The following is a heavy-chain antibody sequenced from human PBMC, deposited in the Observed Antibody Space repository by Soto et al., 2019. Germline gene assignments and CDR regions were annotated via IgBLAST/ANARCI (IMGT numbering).Heavy chain of an antibody. CDR2: VNPYGASS. CDR1: GYSSSNYY. V-gene: IGHV1-46*01. CDR3: ASVTTVWSN. J-gene: IGHJ4*02. D-gene: IGHD4-4*01. Sequence: QVQVVQSWAEVKEPGASVKVSCTASGYSSSNYYTHWVRQAPGQGLEWMGIVNPYGASSNYAQSFQGRVTLTRDTSTNTDYMDLSRLTSADTAVYYCASVTTVWSNWGQGTLVTVSS.